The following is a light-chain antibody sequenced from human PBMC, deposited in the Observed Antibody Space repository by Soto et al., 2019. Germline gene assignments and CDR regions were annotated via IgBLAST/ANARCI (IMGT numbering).Light chain of an antibody. CDR3: ATWDDSLNGFYV. CDR2: DNN. Sequence: QSVLTQPPSASETPGQRVTISCPGSTSKIGSNPVNWYQQFPGTAPKLLMYDNNQRPSGVPDRFSGSKSGTSASLAISGLQSEDEAEYFCATWDDSLNGFYVFGTGTKVT. V-gene: IGLV1-44*01. J-gene: IGLJ1*01. CDR1: TSKIGSNP.